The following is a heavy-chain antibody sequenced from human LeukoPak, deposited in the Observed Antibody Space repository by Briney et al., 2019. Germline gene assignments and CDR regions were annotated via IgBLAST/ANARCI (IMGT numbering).Heavy chain of an antibody. CDR3: AKEYIQTGSFDY. V-gene: IGHV3-30*18. Sequence: PGRSLRLSCAASGFTFSSYGMHWVRQAPGKGLEWVAVISYDGSNKYYADSVKGRFTISRDNSKNTLYLQMNSLRAEDTAVYYCAKEYIQTGSFDYWGQGTLVTVSS. CDR1: GFTFSSYG. D-gene: IGHD3-9*01. CDR2: ISYDGSNK. J-gene: IGHJ4*02.